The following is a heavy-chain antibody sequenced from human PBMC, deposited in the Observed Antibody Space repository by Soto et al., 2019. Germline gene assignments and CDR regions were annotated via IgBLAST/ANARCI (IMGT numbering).Heavy chain of an antibody. CDR2: ISHRGAT. Sequence: TLSLTCSVPGYSIDRGYYWGWIRQAPERGLEWIGSISHRGATSYTPSLKSRAIISLDTSNNQFTLRLTAVTVADTATYYCVRYEYDSSGHDDEHWGQG. CDR3: VRYEYDSSGHDDEH. CDR1: GYSIDRGYY. D-gene: IGHD3-22*01. V-gene: IGHV4-38-2*02. J-gene: IGHJ1*01.